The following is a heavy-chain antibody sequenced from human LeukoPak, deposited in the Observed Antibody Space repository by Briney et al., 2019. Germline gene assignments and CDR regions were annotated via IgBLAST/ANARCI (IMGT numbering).Heavy chain of an antibody. Sequence: ASVKVSCKASRGTFSSYAISWVRQAPGQGLEWMGRIIPIFGIAHYAQKFQGRVTITADKSTSTAYRELSSLRSEDTAVYYCARDETPGDYGFDYWGQGTLVTVSS. CDR1: RGTFSSYA. V-gene: IGHV1-69*04. J-gene: IGHJ4*02. D-gene: IGHD4-17*01. CDR3: ARDETPGDYGFDY. CDR2: IIPIFGIA.